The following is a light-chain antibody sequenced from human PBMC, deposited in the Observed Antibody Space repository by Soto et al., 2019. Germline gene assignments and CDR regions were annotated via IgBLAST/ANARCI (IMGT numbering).Light chain of an antibody. J-gene: IGKJ4*01. CDR3: QQYGPSPPIT. CDR2: GAS. V-gene: IGKV3-20*01. Sequence: EIVLTQSPGTLSLSPGERATLSCRASESVSSTYLGWYQQKPGQAPRLVIYGASSRATGIPDRFSGSGSGTDFTRTISRLEHEDFAVYYCQQYGPSPPITFGGGTKVEI. CDR1: ESVSSTY.